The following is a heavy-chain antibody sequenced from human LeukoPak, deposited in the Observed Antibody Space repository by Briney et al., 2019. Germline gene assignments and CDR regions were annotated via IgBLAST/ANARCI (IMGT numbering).Heavy chain of an antibody. Sequence: PGGSLRLSCVASGFTFRTYAMTWVRQAPGKGLEWVSGISGSGSNTYHADSMQGRFTISRDNSKNTLFLQMNSLRAEDTAVYYCARGPGYSSGWYYFDYWGQGTLVTVSS. CDR2: ISGSGSNT. D-gene: IGHD6-19*01. J-gene: IGHJ4*02. CDR3: ARGPGYSSGWYYFDY. CDR1: GFTFRTYA. V-gene: IGHV3-23*01.